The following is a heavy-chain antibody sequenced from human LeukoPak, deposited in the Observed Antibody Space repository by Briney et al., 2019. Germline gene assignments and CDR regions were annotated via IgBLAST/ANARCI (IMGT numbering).Heavy chain of an antibody. CDR2: INHSGST. D-gene: IGHD3-16*02. CDR3: ARGPTNYVWGSYRYGVRYYFDY. Sequence: SETLSLTCAVYGGSFSGYYWSWIRQPPGKGLEWIGEINHSGSTNYNPSLKSRVTISVDTSKNQFSLKLSSVTAADTAVYYCARGPTNYVWGSYRYGVRYYFDYWGQGTLVTVSS. J-gene: IGHJ4*02. CDR1: GGSFSGYY. V-gene: IGHV4-34*01.